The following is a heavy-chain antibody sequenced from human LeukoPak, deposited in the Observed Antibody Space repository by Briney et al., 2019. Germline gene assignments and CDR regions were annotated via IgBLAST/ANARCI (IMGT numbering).Heavy chain of an antibody. CDR1: GVSISSYY. CDR2: IYYSGST. J-gene: IGHJ4*02. Sequence: SETLSLTCTASGVSISSYYWSWIRQPPGKGLEWIGDIYYSGSTNYNPSLKSRVTISVDTTTNHLSQKLSSVTAADQAVYYCARVGNYGSEGYLSWLDYWGQGTLVTVSA. V-gene: IGHV4-59*01. D-gene: IGHD3-10*01. CDR3: ARVGNYGSEGYLSWLDY.